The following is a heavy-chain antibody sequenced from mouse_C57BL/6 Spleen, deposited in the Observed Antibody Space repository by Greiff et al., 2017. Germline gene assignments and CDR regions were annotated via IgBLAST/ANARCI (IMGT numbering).Heavy chain of an antibody. V-gene: IGHV1-61*01. J-gene: IGHJ3*01. CDR3: ARGAFSWFAY. Sequence: QVQLQQPGAELVRPGSSVKLSCKASGYTFTSYWMDWVKQRPGQGLEWIGNIYPSDSETHYNQKFKDKATLTVDKSSSTAYMQLSSLTSEDSAVYYCARGAFSWFAYWGQGTLVTVSA. D-gene: IGHD3-1*01. CDR1: GYTFTSYW. CDR2: IYPSDSET.